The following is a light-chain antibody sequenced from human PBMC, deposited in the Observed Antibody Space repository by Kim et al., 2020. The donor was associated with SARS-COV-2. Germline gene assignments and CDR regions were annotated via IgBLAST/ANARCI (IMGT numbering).Light chain of an antibody. CDR1: QSISRY. CDR2: AAS. V-gene: IGKV1-39*01. Sequence: ASVGDRVTITCQASQSISRYLNWYQQEPGKAPKLLIFAASSLYSGVSSRFSRSGSLTGFTLTISNLQPEDVATYYCQQSYTTPWTFGQGTKVDIK. J-gene: IGKJ1*01. CDR3: QQSYTTPWT.